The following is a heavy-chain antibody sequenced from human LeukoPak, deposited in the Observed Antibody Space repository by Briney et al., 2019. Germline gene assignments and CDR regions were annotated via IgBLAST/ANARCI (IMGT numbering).Heavy chain of an antibody. V-gene: IGHV1-18*01. CDR2: ISAYNGNT. CDR3: ARDVDCSGGSCYSEKYDY. D-gene: IGHD2-15*01. Sequence: ASVKVSCKASGYTFTSYGISWVRQAPGQGLEWMGWISAYNGNTNYAQKLQGRATMTTDTSTSTAYMELRSLRSDDTAVYYCARDVDCSGGSCYSEKYDYWGQGTLVTVSS. J-gene: IGHJ4*02. CDR1: GYTFTSYG.